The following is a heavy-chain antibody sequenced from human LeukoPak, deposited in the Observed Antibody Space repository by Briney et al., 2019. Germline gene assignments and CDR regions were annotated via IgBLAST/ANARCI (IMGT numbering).Heavy chain of an antibody. CDR2: IRSKANSYAT. Sequence: GGSLRLSCAASGFTFSGSAMHWVRQASGKGLEWVGRIRSKANSYATAYAASVKGRFTISRDDSKNTAYLQMDSLKTEDTAVYYCTRLANWGGSDYWGQGTLVTVSS. CDR1: GFTFSGSA. D-gene: IGHD7-27*01. J-gene: IGHJ4*02. CDR3: TRLANWGGSDY. V-gene: IGHV3-73*01.